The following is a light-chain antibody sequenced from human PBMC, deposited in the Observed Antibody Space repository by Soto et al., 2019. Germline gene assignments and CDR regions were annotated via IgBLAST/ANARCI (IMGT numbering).Light chain of an antibody. CDR2: GAS. CDR1: QNVGTN. J-gene: IGKJ4*02. CDR3: QHSINLPLT. Sequence: EIVLTQSPGTLSLSPGERATLSCRASQNVGTNLAWYQQKPGQAPRLLIYGASSRAIGIPDRFSGSGSGTHFTVSISSLEPEDFAVYYCQHSINLPLTFGGGTKVEIK. V-gene: IGKV3-20*01.